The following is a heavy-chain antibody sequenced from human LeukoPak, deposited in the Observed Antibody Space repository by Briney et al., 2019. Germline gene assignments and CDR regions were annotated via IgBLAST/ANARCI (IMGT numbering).Heavy chain of an antibody. CDR3: ARDRVAEDAFDI. V-gene: IGHV4-61*02. CDR2: IYTSGST. Sequence: SETLSLTCTVSGGSISSGSYYWSWIRQPAGKGLEWIGRIYTSGSTNYNPSLKSRVTISVDTSKNQLSLKLSSVTAADTAVYYCARDRVAEDAFDIWGQGTMVTVSS. CDR1: GGSISSGSYY. J-gene: IGHJ3*02.